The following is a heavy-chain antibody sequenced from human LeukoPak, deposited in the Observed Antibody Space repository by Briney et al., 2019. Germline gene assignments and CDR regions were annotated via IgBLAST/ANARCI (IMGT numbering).Heavy chain of an antibody. V-gene: IGHV4-4*09. J-gene: IGHJ5*02. CDR2: IYTSGST. D-gene: IGHD2-2*01. CDR3: AIRGYCSSTSCRNWFDP. Sequence: SETLSLTCTVSGVSISSYYWSLIRQPPGEGLGGIGYIYTSGSTNYNPSLKSRVTLSVDTSKNQFSLKLSSVTAAGTAVYYCAIRGYCSSTSCRNWFDPWGQGTLVTVSS. CDR1: GVSISSYY.